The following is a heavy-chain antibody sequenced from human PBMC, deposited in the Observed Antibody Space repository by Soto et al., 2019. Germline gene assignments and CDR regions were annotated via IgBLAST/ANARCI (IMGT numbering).Heavy chain of an antibody. J-gene: IGHJ3*02. CDR2: MNPNSGNT. V-gene: IGHV1-8*01. CDR1: GYTFTSYD. D-gene: IGHD2-15*01. CDR3: ARTAHCSGGSCPRGVPVDAFDI. Sequence: ASVKVSCKASGYTFTSYDINWVRQATGQGLEWMRWMNPNSGNTGYAQKLQGRVTMTRNTSISTAYMELSSLRSEDTAVYYCARTAHCSGGSCPRGVPVDAFDIWGQGTMVTVS.